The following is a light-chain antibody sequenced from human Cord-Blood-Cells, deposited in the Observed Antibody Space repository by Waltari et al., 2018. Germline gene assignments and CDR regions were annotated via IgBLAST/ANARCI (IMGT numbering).Light chain of an antibody. CDR2: DVS. J-gene: IGLJ3*02. CDR1: SSDVGGSNY. CDR3: SSYTSSSTWV. Sequence: QSALTQPASVSGSPGQSITISCTGTSSDVGGSNYVSWYQQHPGKAPKLMIYDVSNRPSGVSNRCSGSKSCNTASLTISGLQAEDEADYYCSSYTSSSTWVFGGGTKLTVL. V-gene: IGLV2-14*03.